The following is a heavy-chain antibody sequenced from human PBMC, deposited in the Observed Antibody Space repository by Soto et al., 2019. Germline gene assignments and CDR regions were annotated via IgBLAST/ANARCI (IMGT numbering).Heavy chain of an antibody. CDR2: IDWDDDK. V-gene: IGHV2-70*01. J-gene: IGHJ6*02. Sequence: SGPTLVNPTQTLTLTCTFSGFSLSTSGMCVSWIRQPPGKALEWLALIDWDDDKYYSTSLKTRLTISKDTSKNQVVLTMTNMDPVDTATYYCARIKDDILTGPAGMDVWGQGTTVTVSS. CDR1: GFSLSTSGMC. D-gene: IGHD3-9*01. CDR3: ARIKDDILTGPAGMDV.